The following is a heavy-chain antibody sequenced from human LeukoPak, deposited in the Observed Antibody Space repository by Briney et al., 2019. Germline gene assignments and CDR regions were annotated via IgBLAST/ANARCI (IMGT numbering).Heavy chain of an antibody. J-gene: IGHJ5*02. CDR3: AKDPGLWSGYYMSWFDP. CDR1: GFTFSNYW. Sequence: GGSLRLSCAASGFTFSNYWMHWVRQAPGKGLVWVSRINSDGINTSYADSVKGRFTISRDNAKNTLNLQMNSLRAEDTAVYYCAKDPGLWSGYYMSWFDPWGQGTLVIVSS. CDR2: INSDGINT. D-gene: IGHD3-3*01. V-gene: IGHV3-74*01.